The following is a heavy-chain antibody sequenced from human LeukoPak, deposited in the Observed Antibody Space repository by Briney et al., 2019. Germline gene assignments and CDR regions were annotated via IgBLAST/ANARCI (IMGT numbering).Heavy chain of an antibody. J-gene: IGHJ4*02. V-gene: IGHV3-30*18. CDR1: GFTISSYG. CDR3: AKEGYYGSGSFPDS. D-gene: IGHD3-10*01. CDR2: ISHDGSNE. Sequence: GGSLSLSCAASGFTISSYGMHWVRRAPGKGLERMTVISHDGSNEYYVDSVKSRFTISRDNSKSTLYLQMNSLRVEDTAVYYCAKEGYYGSGSFPDSWGQGTLVTVSS.